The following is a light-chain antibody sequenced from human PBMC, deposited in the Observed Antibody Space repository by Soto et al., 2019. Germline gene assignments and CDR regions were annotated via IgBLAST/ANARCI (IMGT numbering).Light chain of an antibody. CDR2: DTT. Sequence: ENEWTQSPATLSLSTGERDTLSCRASQSVSNYLAWYQQKPGQAPRLLIYDTTNRATGIPARFSGSGSGTDFTLTISRLEPEDFAVYYCQQFSSYPLTFGGGTKVDIK. CDR1: QSVSNY. J-gene: IGKJ4*01. CDR3: QQFSSYPLT. V-gene: IGKV3-11*01.